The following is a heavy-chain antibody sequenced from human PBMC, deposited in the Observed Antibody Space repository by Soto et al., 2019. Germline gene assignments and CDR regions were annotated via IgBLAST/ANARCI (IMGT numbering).Heavy chain of an antibody. D-gene: IGHD4-17*01. CDR2: INPKSGGT. J-gene: IGHJ4*02. CDR1: GYTFSAYY. CDR3: ARDDYGGQSDKLLDY. Sequence: QVQLVQSGAEVKKPGASIKVSCKASGYTFSAYYIHWVRQAPGQGLEWMGWINPKSGGTNNAQKFQGRVTMTSDTSISTASMELSRLTSDDTAVYYCARDDYGGQSDKLLDYWGQGTLVTVSS. V-gene: IGHV1-2*02.